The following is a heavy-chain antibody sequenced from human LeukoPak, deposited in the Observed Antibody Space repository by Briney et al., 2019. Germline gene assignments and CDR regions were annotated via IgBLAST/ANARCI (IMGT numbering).Heavy chain of an antibody. CDR3: ARDRGIVLMVYAGFDY. CDR2: ISAYNGNT. CDR1: GYTFTSYG. D-gene: IGHD2-8*01. V-gene: IGHV1-18*01. J-gene: IGHJ4*02. Sequence: ASVKVSCKASGYTFTSYGISWVRQAPGQGLEWMGWISAYNGNTNYAQKLQGRGTMTTDTSTSTAYMELRSLRSDDTAVYNCARDRGIVLMVYAGFDYWGQGTLVTVSS.